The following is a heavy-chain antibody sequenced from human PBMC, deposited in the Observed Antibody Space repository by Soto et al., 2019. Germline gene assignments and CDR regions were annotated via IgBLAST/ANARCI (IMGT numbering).Heavy chain of an antibody. CDR2: INHSGST. Sequence: QVQLQQWGAGLLKPSETLSLTCAVYGGSFSGYYWSWIRQPPGKGLEWIGEINHSGSTNYNPSLKSRVTISVDTSKNQFSLKLSSVTAADTAVYYCAGEDPANSSGWNYWGQGTLVTVSS. CDR1: GGSFSGYY. J-gene: IGHJ4*02. V-gene: IGHV4-34*01. D-gene: IGHD6-19*01. CDR3: AGEDPANSSGWNY.